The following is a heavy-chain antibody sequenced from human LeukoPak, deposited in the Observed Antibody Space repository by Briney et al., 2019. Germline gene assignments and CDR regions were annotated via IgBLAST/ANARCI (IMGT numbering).Heavy chain of an antibody. D-gene: IGHD2-8*02. CDR3: ARESAGGSLEIDY. CDR2: ISAYNGDT. CDR1: GYTFNTYG. Sequence: ASVKVSCKASGYTFNTYGIIWVRQAPGQGLEWMGWISAYNGDTTYAQKLQGRVTLTTDASTSTAYMELRSLRSDDTAVYYCARESAGGSLEIDYWGQGTLVTVSS. J-gene: IGHJ4*02. V-gene: IGHV1-18*01.